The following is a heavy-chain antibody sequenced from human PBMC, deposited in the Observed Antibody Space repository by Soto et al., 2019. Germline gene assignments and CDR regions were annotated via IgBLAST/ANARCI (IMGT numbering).Heavy chain of an antibody. Sequence: ASVKVSCKASGYTFTIYGIIWVRQAPGQGLEWMGWISAYNGNTNYAQKLQGRVTMTTDTSTSTAYMELRSLRSDDTAVYYCARLGLRGGRNWFDPWGQGTLVTVSS. V-gene: IGHV1-18*01. CDR1: GYTFTIYG. CDR2: ISAYNGNT. D-gene: IGHD4-17*01. J-gene: IGHJ5*02. CDR3: ARLGLRGGRNWFDP.